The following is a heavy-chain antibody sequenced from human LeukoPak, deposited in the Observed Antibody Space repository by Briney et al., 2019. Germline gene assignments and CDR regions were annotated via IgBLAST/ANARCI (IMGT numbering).Heavy chain of an antibody. V-gene: IGHV3-21*01. CDR3: AVTYYGFWSGYSH. Sequence: GGSLRLSCAASGIIFSSYSMSWVRQAPGKGLEWVSSISSSSSYIYYADSVKGRFTISRDNAKNSLYLQMNSLRAEDTAVYYCAVTYYGFWSGYSHWGQGTLVTVSS. CDR2: ISSSSSYI. D-gene: IGHD3-3*01. J-gene: IGHJ4*02. CDR1: GIIFSSYS.